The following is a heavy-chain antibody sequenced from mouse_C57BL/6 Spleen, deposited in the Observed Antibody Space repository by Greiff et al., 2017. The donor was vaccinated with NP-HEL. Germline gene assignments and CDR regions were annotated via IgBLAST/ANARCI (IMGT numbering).Heavy chain of an antibody. Sequence: QVQLQQSGAELVRPGASVKLSCKASGYTFTDYYINWVKQRPGQGLEWIARIYPGSGNTYYNEKFKGKATLTAEKSSSTAYMQLSSLTSEDSAVYFCAREGVAVRLFDYWGQGTTLTVSS. V-gene: IGHV1-76*01. D-gene: IGHD1-2*01. CDR1: GYTFTDYY. CDR2: IYPGSGNT. J-gene: IGHJ2*01. CDR3: AREGVAVRLFDY.